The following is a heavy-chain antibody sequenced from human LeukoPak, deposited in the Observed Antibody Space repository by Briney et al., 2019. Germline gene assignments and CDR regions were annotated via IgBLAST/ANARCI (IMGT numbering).Heavy chain of an antibody. V-gene: IGHV3-48*03. CDR2: ISGDNII. D-gene: IGHD5-18*01. J-gene: IGHJ4*02. CDR3: ARGYRDTAMFLDY. CDR1: GFFFGSYE. Sequence: PGGSQRLSCAASGFFFGSYEMNWVRQPPGKALEWISCISGDNIIHQEESVKGRFTISRDNGKNSVYLQMDCLRGEDSAIYYCARGYRDTAMFLDYWGQGILVIVSS.